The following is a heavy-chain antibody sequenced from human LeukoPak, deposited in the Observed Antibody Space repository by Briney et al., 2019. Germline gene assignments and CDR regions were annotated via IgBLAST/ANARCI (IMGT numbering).Heavy chain of an antibody. V-gene: IGHV3-15*01. CDR3: TTEALYCSGGSCYPYYYYYYYMDV. Sequence: GGSLRLSCAASGFTFSSYSMNWVRQAPGKGLEWVGRIKSKTDGGTTDYAAPVKGRFTISRDDSKNTLYLQMNSLKTEDTAVYYCTTEALYCSGGSCYPYYYYYYYMDVWGKGTTVTISS. D-gene: IGHD2-15*01. CDR1: GFTFSSYS. J-gene: IGHJ6*03. CDR2: IKSKTDGGTT.